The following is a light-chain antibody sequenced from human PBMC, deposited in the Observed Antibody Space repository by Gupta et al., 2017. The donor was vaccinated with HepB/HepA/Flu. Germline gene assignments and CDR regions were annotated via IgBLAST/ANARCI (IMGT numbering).Light chain of an antibody. J-gene: IGKJ2*01. Sequence: EIVLTQSPATLSLSPGERATLSCRASQSVSIYLAWYQQKPGQAPRLLIYDAYNRATGIPARFSGSGSGTDFTLTISSLEPEDFALYYCQQRSNLYTFGQGTKLEIK. CDR3: QQRSNLYT. V-gene: IGKV3-11*01. CDR2: DAY. CDR1: QSVSIY.